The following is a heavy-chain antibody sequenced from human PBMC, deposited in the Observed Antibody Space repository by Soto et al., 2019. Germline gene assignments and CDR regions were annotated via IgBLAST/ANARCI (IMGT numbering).Heavy chain of an antibody. Sequence: ASVKVSCKASGYTFTSYAMHWVRQAPGQRLEWMGWINAGNGNTKYSQKFQGRVTITRDTSASTAYMELSSLRSEDTAVYYCARVDIAVAGLFDYWGQGTLVTVSS. D-gene: IGHD6-19*01. J-gene: IGHJ4*02. CDR1: GYTFTSYA. CDR2: INAGNGNT. V-gene: IGHV1-3*01. CDR3: ARVDIAVAGLFDY.